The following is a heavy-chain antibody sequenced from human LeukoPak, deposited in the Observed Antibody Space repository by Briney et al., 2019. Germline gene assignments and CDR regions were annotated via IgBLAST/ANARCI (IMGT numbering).Heavy chain of an antibody. D-gene: IGHD6-19*01. CDR1: GFTFSSYG. J-gene: IGHJ3*02. V-gene: IGHV3-30*03. Sequence: GGSLRPSCAASGFTFSSYGMHWVRQAPGKGLEWVAVISYDGSNKYYADSVKGRFTISRDNSKNTLYLQMNSLRAEDTAVYYCAREYSSGWPWLGAFDIWGQGTMVTVSS. CDR2: ISYDGSNK. CDR3: AREYSSGWPWLGAFDI.